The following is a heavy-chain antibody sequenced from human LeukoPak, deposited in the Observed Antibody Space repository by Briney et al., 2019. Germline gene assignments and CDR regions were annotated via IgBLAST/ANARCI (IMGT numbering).Heavy chain of an antibody. CDR1: GGSISNTNW. J-gene: IGHJ4*02. CDR2: ISLTGLT. CDR3: SRESGAFSPFGY. V-gene: IGHV4-4*02. Sequence: SETLSLTCGVSGGSISNTNWWSWVRQPPGQGLEWIGEISLTGLTHYNPSLESRVTVSLDKSKNQLSLNLTSVTAADTAVYHCSRESGAFSPFGYWGQGTLVTVLS. D-gene: IGHD1-26*01.